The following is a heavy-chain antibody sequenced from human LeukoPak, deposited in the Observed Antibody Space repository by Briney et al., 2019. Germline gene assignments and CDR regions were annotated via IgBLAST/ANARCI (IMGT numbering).Heavy chain of an antibody. CDR3: ARGRGESSGPFDY. CDR2: INHSGST. J-gene: IGHJ4*02. D-gene: IGHD6-19*01. Sequence: KASETLSLTCAVYGGFFSGYYWSWIRQPPGKGLEWIGEINHSGSTNYNPSLKSRVTISVDTSKNQFSLKLSSVTAADTAVYYCARGRGESSGPFDYWGQGTLVTVSS. V-gene: IGHV4-34*01. CDR1: GGFFSGYY.